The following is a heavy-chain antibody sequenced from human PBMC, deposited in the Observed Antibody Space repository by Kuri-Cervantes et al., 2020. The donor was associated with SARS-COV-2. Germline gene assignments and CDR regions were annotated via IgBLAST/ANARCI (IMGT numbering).Heavy chain of an antibody. D-gene: IGHD6-19*01. CDR1: GFTFSSYW. V-gene: IGHV3-7*01. Sequence: GESLKISCAASGFTFSSYWMSWVRQAPGKGLEWVANIKQDGSEKYYVDSVKGRFTISRDNSKNTLFLQMNSLRAEDTAVYYCAKSSGTADGGFDPWGQGTLVTVS. CDR3: AKSSGTADGGFDP. CDR2: IKQDGSEK. J-gene: IGHJ5*02.